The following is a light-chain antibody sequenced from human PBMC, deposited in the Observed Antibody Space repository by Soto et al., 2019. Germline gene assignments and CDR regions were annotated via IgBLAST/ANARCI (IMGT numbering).Light chain of an antibody. V-gene: IGKV1-39*01. CDR2: AAS. J-gene: IGKJ2*01. CDR1: QSIGNN. Sequence: DIQMTQSPSSLSASVGDKITITCRASQSIGNNVNWYQQKAGRAPKLLIYAASSLQSVVPSRFSGSGSGTDFALTISSLQPEDFATYHCQQSYSTPSFGQGTQLEIK. CDR3: QQSYSTPS.